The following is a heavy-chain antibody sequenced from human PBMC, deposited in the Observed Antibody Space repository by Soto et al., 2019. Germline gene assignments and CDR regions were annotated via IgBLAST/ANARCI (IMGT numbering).Heavy chain of an antibody. CDR3: ARDVKLEQQLDHYYYYGMDV. CDR2: ISYDGSNK. Sequence: GGSLSLSCAASGFTFSSYAMHWVRQAPGNGLEWVAVISYDGSNKYYADSVKGRFTISRDNSKNTLYLQMNSLRAEDTAVYYCARDVKLEQQLDHYYYYGMDVWGQGTTVTVSS. V-gene: IGHV3-30-3*01. CDR1: GFTFSSYA. D-gene: IGHD6-13*01. J-gene: IGHJ6*02.